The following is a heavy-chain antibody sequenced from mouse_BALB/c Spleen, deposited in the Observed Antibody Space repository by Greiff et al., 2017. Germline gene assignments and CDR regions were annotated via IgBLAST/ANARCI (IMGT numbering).Heavy chain of an antibody. D-gene: IGHD1-2*01. CDR1: GYSITSDYA. V-gene: IGHV3-2*02. J-gene: IGHJ4*01. CDR3: ARHYYGYVLNYAMDY. Sequence: EVKLMESGPGLVKPSQSLSLTCTVTGYSITSDYAWNWIRQFPGNKLEWMGYISYSGSTSYNPSLKSRISITRDTSKNQFFLQLNSVTTEDTATYYCARHYYGYVLNYAMDYWGQGTSGTVSS. CDR2: ISYSGST.